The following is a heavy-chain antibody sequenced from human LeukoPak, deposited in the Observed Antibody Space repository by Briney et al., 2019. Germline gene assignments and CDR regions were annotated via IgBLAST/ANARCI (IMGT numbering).Heavy chain of an antibody. V-gene: IGHV3-30*02. D-gene: IGHD3-3*01. CDR1: GFTFSSYG. CDR2: IRYDGSNK. J-gene: IGHJ4*02. CDR3: ANLFPKTPTIFGVGDY. Sequence: GGSLRLSCAASGFTFSSYGMHWVRQAPGKGLEWVAFIRYDGSNKYYADSVKGRFTISRDNSKNTLYLQTNSPRAEDTAVYYCANLFPKTPTIFGVGDYWGQGTLVTVSS.